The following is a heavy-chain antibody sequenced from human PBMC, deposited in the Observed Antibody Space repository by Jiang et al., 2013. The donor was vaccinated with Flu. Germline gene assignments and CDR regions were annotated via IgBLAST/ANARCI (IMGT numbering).Heavy chain of an antibody. CDR3: ARRRYSYGLKLTDAFDI. J-gene: IGHJ3*02. CDR2: IYYSGST. D-gene: IGHD5-18*01. CDR1: GGSISSYY. V-gene: IGHV4-59*08. Sequence: DSLSLTCTVSGGSISSYYWSWIRQPPGKGLEWIGYIYYSGSTNYNPSLKSRVTISVDTSKNQFSLKLSSVTAADTAVYYCARRRYSYGLKLTDAFDIWGQGTMVTVSS.